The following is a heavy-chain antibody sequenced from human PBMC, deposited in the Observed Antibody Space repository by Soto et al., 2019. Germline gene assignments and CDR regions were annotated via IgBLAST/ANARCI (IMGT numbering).Heavy chain of an antibody. CDR1: GFTFSMHS. Sequence: EVQLVESGGGLVQAGGSLRLSCSASGFTFSMHSMHWVRQTPGKALEYVSAISRDGRSTFYADSVKGRFTISRDNSKNTLYLRMNSLRSDDTAVYYCVKEANPFINTLVVLIFDYWGQGTQVTVSS. CDR3: VKEANPFINTLVVLIFDY. J-gene: IGHJ4*02. V-gene: IGHV3-64D*08. CDR2: ISRDGRST. D-gene: IGHD3-22*01.